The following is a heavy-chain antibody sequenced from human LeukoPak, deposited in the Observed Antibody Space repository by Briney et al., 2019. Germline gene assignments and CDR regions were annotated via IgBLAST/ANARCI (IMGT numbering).Heavy chain of an antibody. Sequence: GGSLRLSCEASGFSFSSSWMTWVRQAPGKGLEWVANIKRDGSAIHYVDSVKGRFTISRDNSKNTLFLQMNSLRAEDTAIYYCARVEHYGSGGINVLYGMDVWGQGTTVTVSS. D-gene: IGHD3-10*01. CDR3: ARVEHYGSGGINVLYGMDV. J-gene: IGHJ6*02. CDR1: GFSFSSSW. V-gene: IGHV3-7*03. CDR2: IKRDGSAI.